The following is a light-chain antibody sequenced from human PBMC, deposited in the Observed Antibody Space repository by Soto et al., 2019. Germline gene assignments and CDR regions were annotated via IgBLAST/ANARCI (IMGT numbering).Light chain of an antibody. CDR3: SSYTSAGTLV. V-gene: IGLV2-14*01. J-gene: IGLJ1*01. CDR1: SSDVGGYNY. Sequence: QSAPGHPASVSWSPGHSISISCTGTSSDVGGYNYVSWYLQHPGKAPKLMISEVSNRPSGVSTRFSGSKSGNTASLAISGLQADEEADYYCSSYTSAGTLVFGTGTKVTAL. CDR2: EVS.